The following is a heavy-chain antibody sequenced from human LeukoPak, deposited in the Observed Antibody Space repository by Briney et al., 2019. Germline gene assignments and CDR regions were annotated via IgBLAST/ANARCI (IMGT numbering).Heavy chain of an antibody. CDR3: ARDLDRRYFDY. CDR2: ISYDGSNK. D-gene: IGHD3/OR15-3a*01. J-gene: IGHJ4*02. CDR1: GFTFSSYA. Sequence: GRSLRLSCAASGFTFSSYAMHWVRQAPGKGLEWVAVISYDGSNKYYADSVKGRFTISRDNSKNTLYLQMNSLRAEDTAVYYCARDLDRRYFDYWGQGTLVTVSS. V-gene: IGHV3-30*04.